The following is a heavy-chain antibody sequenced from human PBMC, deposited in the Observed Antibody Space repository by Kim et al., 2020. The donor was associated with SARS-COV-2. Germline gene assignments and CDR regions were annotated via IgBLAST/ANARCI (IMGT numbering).Heavy chain of an antibody. V-gene: IGHV4-31*03. D-gene: IGHD3-3*01. CDR2: MHKIGRT. J-gene: IGHJ6*01. CDR1: GDSISNGDHY. CDR3: ATASTIFGVAGALWDV. Sequence: SETLSLTCTVSGDSISNGDHYWSWIRQHPGKGLEWVGYMHKIGRTYYNLSLKSRVTISADTSENQVSLKVSSVTAADTAVYYCATASTIFGVAGALWDV.